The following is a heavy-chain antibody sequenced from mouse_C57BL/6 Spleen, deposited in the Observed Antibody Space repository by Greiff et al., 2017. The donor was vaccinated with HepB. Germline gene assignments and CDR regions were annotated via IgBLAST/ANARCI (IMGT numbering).Heavy chain of an antibody. CDR1: GYTFTSYW. CDR2: IDPSDSYT. D-gene: IGHD1-1*01. Sequence: QVRLQQPGAELVKPGASVKLSCKASGYTFTSYWMQWVKQRPGQGLEWIGEIDPSDSYTNYNQKFKGKATLTVDTSSSTAYMQLSSLTSEDSAVYYCASLGAYYYGSSSWFAYWGQGTLVTVSA. V-gene: IGHV1-50*01. CDR3: ASLGAYYYGSSSWFAY. J-gene: IGHJ3*01.